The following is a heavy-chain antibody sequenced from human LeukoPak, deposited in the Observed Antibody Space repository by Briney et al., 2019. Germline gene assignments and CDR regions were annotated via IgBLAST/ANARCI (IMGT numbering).Heavy chain of an antibody. V-gene: IGHV4-59*01. CDR2: IYYSGST. J-gene: IGHJ4*02. CDR3: ARFSGSRDIPFDY. D-gene: IGHD1-26*01. Sequence: SETLSLTCTVSGGSISSYYWSWIRQPPGKGLEWIGYIYYSGSTNYNPSLKSRVTISVDTSKNQFSLKLSSVTAADTAVYYCARFSGSRDIPFDYWGQGTLVTVSS. CDR1: GGSISSYY.